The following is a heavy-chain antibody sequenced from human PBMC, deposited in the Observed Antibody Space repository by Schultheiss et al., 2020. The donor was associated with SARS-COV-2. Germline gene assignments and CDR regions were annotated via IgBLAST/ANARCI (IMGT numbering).Heavy chain of an antibody. J-gene: IGHJ4*02. D-gene: IGHD5-12*01. CDR3: ARGWTYSGYDNLDY. Sequence: KISCKASGGTFSSYAISWVRQAPGQGLEWMGGIIPIFGTANYAQKFQGRVTITADKSTSTAYMELSSLRSEDTAVYYCARGWTYSGYDNLDYWGQGTLVTVSS. CDR1: GGTFSSYA. CDR2: IIPIFGTA. V-gene: IGHV1-69*06.